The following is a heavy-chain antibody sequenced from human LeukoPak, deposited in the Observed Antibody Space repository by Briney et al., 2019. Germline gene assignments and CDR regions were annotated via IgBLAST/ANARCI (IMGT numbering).Heavy chain of an antibody. J-gene: IGHJ4*02. CDR3: ARGDDYGDYWGLY. CDR2: ISTYNGNT. V-gene: IGHV1-18*01. CDR1: GYTFTSYG. Sequence: GTSVKVSYKASGYTFTSYGISWVRQAPGQGLEWMGWISTYNGNTNYAQKLQGRVTMTTDTSTSTAYMELRSLISDDAAVYYCARGDDYGDYWGLYWGQGTLVTVSS. D-gene: IGHD4-17*01.